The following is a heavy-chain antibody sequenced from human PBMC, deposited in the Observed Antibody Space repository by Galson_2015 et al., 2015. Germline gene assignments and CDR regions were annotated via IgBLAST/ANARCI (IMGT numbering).Heavy chain of an antibody. CDR1: GFTLNSYG. J-gene: IGHJ3*02. CDR2: TTVSGSTT. Sequence: SLRLSCAASGFTLNSYGMTWVRQAPGKGLEWVASTTVSGSTTSYADSVRGRFTISRDNPKNTLYLQMFGLRVEDTAIYYCAKDPNGDYVGAFDTWGQGTMVSVSS. CDR3: AKDPNGDYVGAFDT. V-gene: IGHV3-23*01. D-gene: IGHD4-17*01.